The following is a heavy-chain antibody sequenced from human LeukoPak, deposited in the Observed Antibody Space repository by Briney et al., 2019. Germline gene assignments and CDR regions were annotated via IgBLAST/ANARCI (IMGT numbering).Heavy chain of an antibody. CDR3: ARGGTYSYPGYYFDY. J-gene: IGHJ4*02. Sequence: GGSLRLSCAASGFTFSSYSMNWVRQAPGKGLEWVSSISSSSSYIYYADSVKGRFTISRDNAKNSLYLQMNSLRAEDTAVYYCARGGTYSYPGYYFDYWGQGTLVTVSS. CDR2: ISSSSSYI. CDR1: GFTFSSYS. D-gene: IGHD5-18*01. V-gene: IGHV3-21*01.